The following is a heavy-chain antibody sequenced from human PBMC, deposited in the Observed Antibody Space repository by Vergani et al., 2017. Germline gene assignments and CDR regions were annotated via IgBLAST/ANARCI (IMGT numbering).Heavy chain of an antibody. CDR1: GMSISNNNYY. Sequence: QLQLQESGPRLVKPSETLSLTCSLSGMSISNNNYYWGWIRQPPGKWLEWIGSIYDSRNNNYSPSLKSRVSISVDTSKNQFSLNLTSVTAADTAVYYCARHLRQLARNDVFDIWGHGTLVTVSS. CDR3: ARHLRQLARNDVFDI. CDR2: IYDSRNN. D-gene: IGHD6-6*01. J-gene: IGHJ3*02. V-gene: IGHV4-39*01.